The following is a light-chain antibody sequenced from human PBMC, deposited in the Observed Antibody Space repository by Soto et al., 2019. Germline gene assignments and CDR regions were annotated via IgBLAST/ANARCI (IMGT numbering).Light chain of an antibody. CDR1: SSDVGAFNY. CDR3: ASYTTSSTYV. V-gene: IGLV2-14*03. CDR2: DVS. Sequence: QSVLTQPASVSGSPGQSIAISCTGTSSDVGAFNYDSWYQQHPGKAPKFMIFDVSSRPSGVSDRFSGSKSGNTASLTISGLQTEDEADYYCASYTTSSTYVFGTGTKLTVL. J-gene: IGLJ1*01.